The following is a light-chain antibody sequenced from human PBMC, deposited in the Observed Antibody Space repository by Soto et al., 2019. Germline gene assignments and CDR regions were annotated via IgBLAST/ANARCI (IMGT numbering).Light chain of an antibody. CDR1: QSVNNN. Sequence: EIIVTQSPATLSVSPGERATLSCRASQSVNNNLAWYQQKPGQAPRLLIYGASTRTTGIPARFSGSGYGTELYLTLSSLQSEDVEIYYYHQYNNWPLLTFGGGTKVEIK. V-gene: IGKV3-15*01. CDR3: HQYNNWPLLT. CDR2: GAS. J-gene: IGKJ4*01.